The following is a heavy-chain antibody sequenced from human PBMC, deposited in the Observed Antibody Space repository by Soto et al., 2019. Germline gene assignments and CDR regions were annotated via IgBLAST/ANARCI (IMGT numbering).Heavy chain of an antibody. CDR2: IIPIFGTA. D-gene: IGHD3-3*01. CDR3: ASSITIFGVARPSDY. V-gene: IGHV1-69*13. J-gene: IGHJ4*02. Sequence: ASVKVSCKASGCTFSSYAISWVRQAPGQGLEWMGGIIPIFGTANYAQKFQGRVTITADESTSTAYMELSSLRSEDTAVYYCASSITIFGVARPSDYWGQGTLVTVSS. CDR1: GCTFSSYA.